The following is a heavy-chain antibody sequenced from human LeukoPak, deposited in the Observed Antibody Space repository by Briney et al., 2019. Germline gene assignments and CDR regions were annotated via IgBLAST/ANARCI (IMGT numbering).Heavy chain of an antibody. Sequence: QAGGSLRLSCAASGFTFSRYAMSWVRQAPGGGLEWVSAISGSGGSTYYADSVKGRFTISRDNSKNTLYLQMNSLRAEDTAVYYCAKRMPNEIRDRYFGWLYFDYWGQGTLVTVSS. CDR2: ISGSGGST. D-gene: IGHD3-9*01. CDR1: GFTFSRYA. CDR3: AKRMPNEIRDRYFGWLYFDY. V-gene: IGHV3-23*01. J-gene: IGHJ4*02.